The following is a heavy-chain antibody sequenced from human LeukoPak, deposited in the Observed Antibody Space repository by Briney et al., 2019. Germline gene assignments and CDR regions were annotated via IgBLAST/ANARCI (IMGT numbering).Heavy chain of an antibody. Sequence: PSETLSLTCTVSGGSVSSGSYYWSWIRQPPGKGLEWIGYIYYSGSTNYNPSLKSRVTMSVDTSQNQFSLKLSSVTAADTAEYCCARRGGSGRSFDYWGQGTLVTISS. CDR1: GGSVSSGSYY. CDR2: IYYSGST. J-gene: IGHJ4*02. V-gene: IGHV4-61*01. D-gene: IGHD3-10*01. CDR3: ARRGGSGRSFDY.